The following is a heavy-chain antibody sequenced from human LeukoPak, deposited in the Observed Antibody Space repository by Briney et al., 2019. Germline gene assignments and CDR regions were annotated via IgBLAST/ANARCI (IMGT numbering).Heavy chain of an antibody. CDR1: GGSISSYY. J-gene: IGHJ3*02. V-gene: IGHV4-59*01. CDR3: ARETRLHSGSYSNDAFDI. D-gene: IGHD1-26*01. Sequence: PSETLSLTCTVSGGSISSYYWSWIRQPPGKGLEWIGYISYSGSTDDNPSLKSRVTISLDTSKNPFSLRLSSVTAADTAVYYCARETRLHSGSYSNDAFDIWGQGTMVTVSS. CDR2: ISYSGST.